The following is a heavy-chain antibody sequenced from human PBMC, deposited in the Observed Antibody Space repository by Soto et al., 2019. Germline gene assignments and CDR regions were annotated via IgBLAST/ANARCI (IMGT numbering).Heavy chain of an antibody. J-gene: IGHJ4*02. D-gene: IGHD4-17*01. CDR3: VKDVAVTTWWYFDY. Sequence: QVQLVESGGGAVQPGRSLRLSCAASGFTFSNYGMHWVRQAPGKGLEWVAVISYDGSDKFYADSVKGRFTISRDNSKNTLYLQMNSLRAEDTSLYYCVKDVAVTTWWYFDYWGQGSLVTVSS. CDR2: ISYDGSDK. V-gene: IGHV3-30*18. CDR1: GFTFSNYG.